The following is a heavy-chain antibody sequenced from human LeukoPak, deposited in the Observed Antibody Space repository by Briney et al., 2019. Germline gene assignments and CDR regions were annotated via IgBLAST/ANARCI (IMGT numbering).Heavy chain of an antibody. J-gene: IGHJ4*02. D-gene: IGHD3-9*01. Sequence: PSETLSLTCAVYGGSFSGYYWSWIRQPPGKGLEWIGEINHSGSTNYNPSLKRRVTISVDTSKNQFSLKLSSVTAADTALYYCARVLSWGTSPDYWGQGTLVTVSS. CDR3: ARVLSWGTSPDY. CDR2: INHSGST. CDR1: GGSFSGYY. V-gene: IGHV4-34*01.